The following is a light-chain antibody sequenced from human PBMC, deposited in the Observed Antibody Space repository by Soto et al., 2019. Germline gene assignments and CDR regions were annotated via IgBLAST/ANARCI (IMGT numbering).Light chain of an antibody. CDR2: GAS. J-gene: IGKJ1*01. CDR1: QSFRGL. V-gene: IGKV3-15*01. Sequence: EVVFTQSPVTLSLSPCERAIVSCRASQSFRGLLAWYQQKPGQAPRLLIYGASTRATGIPARFSGSGSGTEFTLTISSLQSEDFAVYYCQQYNNWPPWTFGQGTKVDI. CDR3: QQYNNWPPWT.